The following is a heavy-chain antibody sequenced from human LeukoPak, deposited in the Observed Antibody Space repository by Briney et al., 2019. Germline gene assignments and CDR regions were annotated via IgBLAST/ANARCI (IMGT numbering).Heavy chain of an antibody. CDR2: ISGSGGST. J-gene: IGHJ4*02. V-gene: IGHV3-23*01. Sequence: GGSLRLSCAASGFTVSASYMSWVRQAPGKGLEWVSAISGSGGSTYYADSVKGRFTISRDNSKNTLYLQMNSLRAEDTAVYYCAKDPDGDYPNTGFDYWGQGTLVTVSS. D-gene: IGHD4-17*01. CDR1: GFTVSASY. CDR3: AKDPDGDYPNTGFDY.